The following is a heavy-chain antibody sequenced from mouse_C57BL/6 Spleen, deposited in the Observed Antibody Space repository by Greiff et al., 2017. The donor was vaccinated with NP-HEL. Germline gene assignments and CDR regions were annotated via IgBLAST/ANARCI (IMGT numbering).Heavy chain of an antibody. CDR1: GYSFTSYY. J-gene: IGHJ3*01. CDR2: IYPGSGNT. V-gene: IGHV1-66*01. Sequence: VQLQQSGPELVKPGASVKISCKASGYSFTSYYIHWVKQRPGQGLEWIGWIYPGSGNTKYNEKFKGKATLTADTSSSTAYMQLSSLTSEDSAVYYCASERKTWFAYWGQGTLVTVSA. CDR3: ASERKTWFAY.